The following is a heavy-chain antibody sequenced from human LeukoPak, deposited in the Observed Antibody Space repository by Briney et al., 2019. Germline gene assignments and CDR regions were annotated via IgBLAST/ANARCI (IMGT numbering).Heavy chain of an antibody. J-gene: IGHJ2*01. V-gene: IGHV4-59*08. CDR3: ARLEGSWGPWYFDL. Sequence: SETLSLTCTVSGGSISSYYWSWIRQPPGKGLECIGYIHYSGSTNYNPSLKSRVTMSVDTSKNQFSLKLSSVTAADTAVYYCARLEGSWGPWYFDLWGRGTLVTVSS. CDR1: GGSISSYY. CDR2: IHYSGST. D-gene: IGHD3-16*01.